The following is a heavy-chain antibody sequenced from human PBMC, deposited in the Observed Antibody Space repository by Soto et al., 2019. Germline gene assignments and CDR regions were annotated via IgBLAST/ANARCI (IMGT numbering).Heavy chain of an antibody. V-gene: IGHV4-31*03. D-gene: IGHD3-3*01. CDR1: GGSISSGGYY. J-gene: IGHJ3*01. Sequence: SETLSLTCTVSGGSISSGGYYWSWIRQHPGKGLEWIGNIYYSGSTYYNPSLKSRGIISVDTSKNHFSLKLSSVTAADTAVYSCACFLAVGPLQNSLDLWGQGTMVTVSS. CDR3: ACFLAVGPLQNSLDL. CDR2: IYYSGST.